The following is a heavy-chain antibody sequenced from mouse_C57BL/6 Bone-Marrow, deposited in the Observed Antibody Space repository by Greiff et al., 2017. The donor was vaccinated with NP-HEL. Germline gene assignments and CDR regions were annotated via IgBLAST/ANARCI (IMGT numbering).Heavy chain of an antibody. V-gene: IGHV1-76*01. CDR1: GYTFTDYY. CDR2: IYPGSGNT. CDR3: ARSTDYSRFPDYFDY. J-gene: IGHJ2*01. Sequence: QVQLQQSGAELVRPGASVKLSCKASGYTFTDYYINWVKQRPGQGLEWIARIYPGSGNTYYNEKFKGQATLTAEISSSPAYMQLSSLASEDSAVYFCARSTDYSRFPDYFDYWGQGTTLTVSS. D-gene: IGHD1-1*01.